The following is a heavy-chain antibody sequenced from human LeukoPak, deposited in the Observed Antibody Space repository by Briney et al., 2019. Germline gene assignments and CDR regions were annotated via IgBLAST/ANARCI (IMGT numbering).Heavy chain of an antibody. Sequence: ASVKVSCKASGYTFTGYYMHWVRQAPGQGLEWMGRIIPILGIANYAQKFQGRVTITADESTSTAYMELSSLRSEDTAVYYCARVGGYCSSTSCHDSVGAFDIWGQGTMVTVSS. CDR3: ARVGGYCSSTSCHDSVGAFDI. J-gene: IGHJ3*02. CDR2: IIPILGIA. V-gene: IGHV1-69*04. D-gene: IGHD2-2*03. CDR1: GYTFTGYY.